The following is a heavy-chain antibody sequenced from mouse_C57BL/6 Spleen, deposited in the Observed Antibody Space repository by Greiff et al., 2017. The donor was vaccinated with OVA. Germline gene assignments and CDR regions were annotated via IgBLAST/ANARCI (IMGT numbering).Heavy chain of an antibody. CDR1: GYTFTDYY. Sequence: EVQLQQSGPELVKPGASVKISCKASGYTFTDYYMNWVKQSHGKSLEWIGDINPNNGGTSYNQKFKGKATLTVDKPSSTAYMELRSLTSEDSAVYYCASGTITTVVGYFDVWGTGTTVTVSS. D-gene: IGHD1-1*01. V-gene: IGHV1-26*01. J-gene: IGHJ1*03. CDR3: ASGTITTVVGYFDV. CDR2: INPNNGGT.